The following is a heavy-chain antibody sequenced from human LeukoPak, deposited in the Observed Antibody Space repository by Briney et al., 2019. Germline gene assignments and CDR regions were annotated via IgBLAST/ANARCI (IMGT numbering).Heavy chain of an antibody. V-gene: IGHV3-23*01. D-gene: IGHD6-6*01. Sequence: GGSLRLSCAASGFTFSSYAMSWVRQAPGKGLEWVSAISGSGGSTYYADSVKGRFTISKDNSKNALYLQMNSLRAEDTAVYYCAKDIAARPDFWLDPWGQGTLVTVSS. CDR2: ISGSGGST. CDR1: GFTFSSYA. J-gene: IGHJ5*02. CDR3: AKDIAARPDFWLDP.